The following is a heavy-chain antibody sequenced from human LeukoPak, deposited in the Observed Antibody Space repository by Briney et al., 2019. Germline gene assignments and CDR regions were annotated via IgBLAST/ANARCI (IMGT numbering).Heavy chain of an antibody. CDR1: GGSISSSSYY. CDR3: ARRRYYNGSGYLE. CDR2: IYYSGST. J-gene: IGHJ1*01. D-gene: IGHD3-22*01. V-gene: IGHV4-39*01. Sequence: PSETLSLTCTVSGGSISSSSYYWGWIRQPPGKGLEWIGSIYYSGSTYYNPSLKSRVTMSVDPSNNQFSLNLRSVTAADTAVYYCARRRYYNGSGYLEWGQGTLLSVSS.